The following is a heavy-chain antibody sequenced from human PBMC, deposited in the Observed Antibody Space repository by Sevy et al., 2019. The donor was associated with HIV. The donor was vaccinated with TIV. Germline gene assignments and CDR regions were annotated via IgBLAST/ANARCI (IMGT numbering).Heavy chain of an antibody. Sequence: GGSLRLSCAVSGLTFSGYSFHWVRQAPGKGLELVSSISTSNIYIYYADSVKGRFTISRDNAKSSLDLQMSTLRADDTAIYYCARGLWGSGSYYFDYWGQGTLVTVSS. V-gene: IGHV3-21*01. D-gene: IGHD3-10*01. CDR2: ISTSNIYI. J-gene: IGHJ4*02. CDR1: GLTFSGYS. CDR3: ARGLWGSGSYYFDY.